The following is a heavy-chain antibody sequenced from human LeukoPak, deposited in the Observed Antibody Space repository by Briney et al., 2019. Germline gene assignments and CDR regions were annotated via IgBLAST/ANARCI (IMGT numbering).Heavy chain of an antibody. CDR1: GDSVSSNSAA. J-gene: IGHJ6*02. CDR3: ARDPQVAAAGLGARYYYYYGMDV. D-gene: IGHD6-13*01. CDR2: TYYRSKWHN. Sequence: SQTLSLTCAISGDSVSSNSAAWNWIRQSPSRGLEWLGRTYYRSKWHNDYAVSVKSRITINPDTSKNQFSLQLNSVTPEDTAVYYCARDPQVAAAGLGARYYYYYGMDVWGQGTTVTVSS. V-gene: IGHV6-1*01.